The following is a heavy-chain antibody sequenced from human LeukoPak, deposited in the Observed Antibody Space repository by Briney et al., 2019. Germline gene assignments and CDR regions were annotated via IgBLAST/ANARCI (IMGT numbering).Heavy chain of an antibody. CDR1: GFTFSIYS. CDR3: ARDNWFDY. J-gene: IGHJ5*01. Sequence: PGGSLTLSCAASGFTFSIYSMDWVRQAPGKGLEWVSHISTTSSTIYYADSVRGRFTISRDNAKNSLYLQMNSLRDDDTAVYYCARDNWFDYWGQGTLVTVSS. V-gene: IGHV3-48*02. CDR2: ISTTSSTI.